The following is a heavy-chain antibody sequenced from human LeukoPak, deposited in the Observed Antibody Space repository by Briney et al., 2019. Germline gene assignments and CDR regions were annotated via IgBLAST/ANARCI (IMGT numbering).Heavy chain of an antibody. CDR2: TNPKSGAT. Sequence: ASVKVSCKASGYAFSGYYIHWVRQGPGQGLEWMGWTNPKSGATNYAQKCQGRVTMTRDTSITTAYMELSRLTSDDTAVYYCARVGLYGSGSYLVYWGQGTLVTVSS. CDR1: GYAFSGYY. D-gene: IGHD3-10*01. CDR3: ARVGLYGSGSYLVY. J-gene: IGHJ4*02. V-gene: IGHV1-2*02.